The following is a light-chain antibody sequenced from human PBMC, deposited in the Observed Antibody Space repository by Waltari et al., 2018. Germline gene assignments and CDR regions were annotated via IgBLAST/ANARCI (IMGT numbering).Light chain of an antibody. V-gene: IGKV3-20*01. CDR1: QSVSSSY. CDR2: GAS. J-gene: IGKJ1*01. CDR3: QQYGSSSWT. Sequence: EIVLTQSPGTLSLSPGERATLSCRASQSVSSSYLAWYQQKPGQAPMPLIYGASSRATGIPDRFSGSGSGTDFTLTISRLEPEDFAVYYCQQYGSSSWTFGQGTKVEIK.